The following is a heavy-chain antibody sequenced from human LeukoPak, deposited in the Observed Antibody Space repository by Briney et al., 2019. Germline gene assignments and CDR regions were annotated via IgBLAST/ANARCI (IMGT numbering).Heavy chain of an antibody. J-gene: IGHJ4*02. CDR3: ARALQREPYVWGSYADY. D-gene: IGHD3-16*01. CDR1: GYSFTGYY. CDR2: INPNSGDT. V-gene: IGHV1-2*02. Sequence: ASVKVSCKASGYSFTGYYINWVRQAPGQGLEWMGWINPNSGDTNHAQKFQGRVTMTRDMSISTVYMELSSLTSDDTAVYYCARALQREPYVWGSYADYRGQGTLVTVSS.